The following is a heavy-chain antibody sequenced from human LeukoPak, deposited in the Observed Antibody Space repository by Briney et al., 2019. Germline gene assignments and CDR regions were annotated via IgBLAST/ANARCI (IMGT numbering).Heavy chain of an antibody. CDR1: GGSISSYY. J-gene: IGHJ4*02. V-gene: IGHV4-59*08. Sequence: PSETLSLTCTVSGGSISSYYWSWIRQPPGKGLEWIGYIYYSGSTNYNPSLKRRVTISVDTSKNQFSLKLSSVTAADTAVYYCARHSPSMIPDYWGQGTLVTVSS. CDR3: ARHSPSMIPDY. D-gene: IGHD2/OR15-2a*01. CDR2: IYYSGST.